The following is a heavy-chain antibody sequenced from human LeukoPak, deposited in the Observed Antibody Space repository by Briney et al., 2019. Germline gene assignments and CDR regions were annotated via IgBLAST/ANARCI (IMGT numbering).Heavy chain of an antibody. V-gene: IGHV4-39*01. CDR1: GGSISSSSYY. CDR3: ARFETAYYYDSSGSGFHEIDAFDI. CDR2: IYYSGST. J-gene: IGHJ3*02. D-gene: IGHD3-22*01. Sequence: SETLSLTCTVSGGSISSSSYYWGWIRQPPGKGLEWIGSIYYSGSTYYNPSLKSRVTISVDTSKNQFSLKLSSVTAADTAVYYCARFETAYYYDSSGSGFHEIDAFDIWGQGTMVTVSS.